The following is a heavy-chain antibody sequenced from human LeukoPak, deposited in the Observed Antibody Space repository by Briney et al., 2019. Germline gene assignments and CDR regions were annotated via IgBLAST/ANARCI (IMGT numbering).Heavy chain of an antibody. CDR1: GYTFTSYA. D-gene: IGHD3-22*01. V-gene: IGHV1-18*01. CDR3: ARQGHDSSGYYYWWFDP. J-gene: IGHJ5*02. CDR2: ISAYNGNT. Sequence: GASVKVSCKASGYTFTSYAFRWVRQAPGQGLEWMGWISAYNGNTNYAQNLQGRVTMTTDTSTSTAYMELRSLRSDDTAVYYCARQGHDSSGYYYWWFDPWGQGTLVTVSS.